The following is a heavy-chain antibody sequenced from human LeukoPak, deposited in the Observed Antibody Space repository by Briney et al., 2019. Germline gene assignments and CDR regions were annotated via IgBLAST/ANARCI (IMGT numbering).Heavy chain of an antibody. Sequence: QPGGSLRLSCAASGFTFSGSAMHWVRQASGKGLEWVGRIRSKANSYATAYAASVKGRFTISRDDSKNTAYLQMNSLKTEDTAVYYCTRPYYGDYNWFDPWGQGTLVTVSS. J-gene: IGHJ5*02. V-gene: IGHV3-73*01. CDR3: TRPYYGDYNWFDP. CDR2: IRSKANSYAT. CDR1: GFTFSGSA. D-gene: IGHD4-17*01.